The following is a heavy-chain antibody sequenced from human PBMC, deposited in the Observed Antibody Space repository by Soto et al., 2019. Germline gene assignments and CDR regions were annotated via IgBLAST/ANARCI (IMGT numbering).Heavy chain of an antibody. V-gene: IGHV4-34*01. CDR2: INHSGST. CDR1: GGSFSGYY. CDR3: ARGGYYYGSGSYRDAFDI. D-gene: IGHD3-10*01. J-gene: IGHJ3*02. Sequence: QSQTLSLTCAVYGGSFSGYYWSWIRQPPGKGLEWIGEINHSGSTNYNPSLKSRVTISVDTSKNQFSLKLSSVTAADTAVYYCARGGYYYGSGSYRDAFDIWGQGTMVTVSS.